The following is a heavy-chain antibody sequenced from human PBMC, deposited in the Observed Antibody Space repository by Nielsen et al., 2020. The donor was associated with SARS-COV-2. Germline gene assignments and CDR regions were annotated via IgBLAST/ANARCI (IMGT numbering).Heavy chain of an antibody. D-gene: IGHD4-17*01. CDR2: ISGSGGST. J-gene: IGHJ6*02. Sequence: WIRQPPGKGLEWVSAISGSGGSTYYADSVKGRFTISRDNSKNTLYLQMNSLRAEDTAVYYCAKDAGDYVVGYYHYGMDVWGQGTTVTVSS. CDR3: AKDAGDYVVGYYHYGMDV. V-gene: IGHV3-23*01.